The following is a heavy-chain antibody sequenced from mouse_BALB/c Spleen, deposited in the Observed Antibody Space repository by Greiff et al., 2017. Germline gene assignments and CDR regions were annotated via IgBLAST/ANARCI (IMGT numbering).Heavy chain of an antibody. V-gene: IGHV5-6-5*01. CDR2: ISSGGST. CDR3: ARGGGNYRGYFDY. Sequence: EVQGVESGGGLVKPGGSLKLSCAASGFTFSSYAMSWVRQTPEKRLEWVASISSGGSTYYPDSVKGRFTISRDNARNILYLQMSSLRSEDTAMYYCARGGGNYRGYFDYWGQGTTLTVSS. CDR1: GFTFSSYA. J-gene: IGHJ2*01. D-gene: IGHD2-1*01.